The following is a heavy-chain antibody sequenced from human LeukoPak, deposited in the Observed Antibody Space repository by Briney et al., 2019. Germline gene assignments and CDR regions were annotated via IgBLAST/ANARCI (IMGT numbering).Heavy chain of an antibody. Sequence: SETLSLTCTVSGGSISSGSYYWSWIRQPAGKGLEWIGRIYTSGSTNYNPSLKSRVTISVDTSKNQFSLKLSSVTAADTAVYYCARTLAGDMVRGSPFDYWGQGTLVTVSS. CDR2: IYTSGST. CDR3: ARTLAGDMVRGSPFDY. J-gene: IGHJ4*02. V-gene: IGHV4-61*02. D-gene: IGHD3-10*01. CDR1: GGSISSGSYY.